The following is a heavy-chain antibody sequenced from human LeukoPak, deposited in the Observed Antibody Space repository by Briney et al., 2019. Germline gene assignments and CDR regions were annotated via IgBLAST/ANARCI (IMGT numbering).Heavy chain of an antibody. CDR2: ISSSSSYI. CDR1: GFTFSSYS. J-gene: IGHJ4*02. CDR3: ARDSYYYDSSGYYFDY. Sequence: GGSLRLSCAASGFTFSSYSMNWVRQAPGNGLEWVSSISSSSSYIYYADSVKGRFTISRDNAKNSLYLQMNSLRAEDTAVYYCARDSYYYDSSGYYFDYWGQGTLVTVSS. D-gene: IGHD3-22*01. V-gene: IGHV3-21*01.